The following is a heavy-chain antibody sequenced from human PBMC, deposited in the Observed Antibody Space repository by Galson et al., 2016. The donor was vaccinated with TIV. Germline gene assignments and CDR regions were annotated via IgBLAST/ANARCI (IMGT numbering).Heavy chain of an antibody. CDR2: ISDGGNT. V-gene: IGHV3-66*02. J-gene: IGHJ6*02. D-gene: IGHD2-8*01. Sequence: SLRLSCAASGLSVKINYMTWVRQAPGKGPEWVSLISDGGNTYYSDSVRGRFTISRDKSKNTLHLQMSSLRAEDTAGYYCARDRVMDATYYYYYYGMDVWGQGTSITVSS. CDR3: ARDRVMDATYYYYYYGMDV. CDR1: GLSVKINY.